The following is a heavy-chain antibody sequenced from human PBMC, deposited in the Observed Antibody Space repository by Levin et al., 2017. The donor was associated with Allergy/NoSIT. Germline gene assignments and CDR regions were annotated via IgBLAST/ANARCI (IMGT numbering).Heavy chain of an antibody. CDR3: ARVSYSGYEFGS. J-gene: IGHJ4*02. Sequence: KVSCKGSGYSFTTNWIGWVRQMPGKGLEWMGVIYPGDSDTRYSPSFQGQVTISADKSISTAYLQWSSLKASDSAMYYCARVSYSGYEFGSWGQGTLVTVSS. D-gene: IGHD5-12*01. V-gene: IGHV5-51*01. CDR1: GYSFTTNW. CDR2: IYPGDSDT.